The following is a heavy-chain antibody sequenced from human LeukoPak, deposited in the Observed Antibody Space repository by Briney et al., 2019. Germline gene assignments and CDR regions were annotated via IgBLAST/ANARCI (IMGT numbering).Heavy chain of an antibody. CDR2: IWYDGSNK. D-gene: IGHD4-17*01. V-gene: IGHV3-33*08. CDR1: GFTFSSYW. CDR3: ARARTTRGFDY. Sequence: VQPGGSLRLSCAASGFTFSSYWMSWVRQAPGKGLEWVAFIWYDGSNKYYADSVKGRFTISRDNSKNTLYLQMNSLRAEDTAVYYCARARTTRGFDYWGQGTLVTVSS. J-gene: IGHJ4*02.